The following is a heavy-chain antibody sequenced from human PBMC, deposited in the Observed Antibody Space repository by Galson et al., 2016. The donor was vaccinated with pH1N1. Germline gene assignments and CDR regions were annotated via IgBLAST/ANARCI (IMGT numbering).Heavy chain of an antibody. Sequence: SVKVSCKASGYIFTRDYFHWVRQAPGQGLEWMGVIDPSNGGTTFAQKFQGLVTMTRDTSTSTVYMEVSGLKSDDTAVYYCINDLGRLRDFWGQGTLVTVSS. D-gene: IGHD7-27*01. CDR1: GYIFTRDY. CDR3: INDLGRLRDF. V-gene: IGHV1-46*01. J-gene: IGHJ1*01. CDR2: IDPSNGGT.